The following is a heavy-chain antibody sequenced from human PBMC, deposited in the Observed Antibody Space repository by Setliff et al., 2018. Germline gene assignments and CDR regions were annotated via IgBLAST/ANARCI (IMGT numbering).Heavy chain of an antibody. CDR1: GFTFRSYA. V-gene: IGHV3-30-3*01. CDR3: ARSYNGSWYSDALDI. Sequence: GSLRLSCAASGFTFRSYAMHWVREAPGTGVEWLAVISYDGSNKYYADTVTGRFTISRDNSKNTLYLQMNSLRAEDTAVYYCARSYNGSWYSDALDIWGQGTMVTVSS. D-gene: IGHD6-13*01. J-gene: IGHJ3*02. CDR2: ISYDGSNK.